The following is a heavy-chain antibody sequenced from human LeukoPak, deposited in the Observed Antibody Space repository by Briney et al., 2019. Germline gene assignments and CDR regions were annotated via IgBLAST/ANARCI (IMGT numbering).Heavy chain of an antibody. CDR2: IYPGDSDT. J-gene: IGHJ4*02. V-gene: IGHV5-51*01. CDR1: GYSFTSYW. D-gene: IGHD3-9*01. Sequence: GESLKISCKGSGYSFTSYWIGWVRQMPGKGLEWMGIIYPGDSDTKYSPAFQGQVTISADKSINTAYLQWSSLKTSDTAMYYCARLDFDWLRYFDYWGQGTLVTVSS. CDR3: ARLDFDWLRYFDY.